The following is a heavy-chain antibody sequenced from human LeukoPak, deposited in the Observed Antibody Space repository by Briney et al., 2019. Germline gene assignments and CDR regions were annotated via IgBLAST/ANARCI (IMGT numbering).Heavy chain of an antibody. V-gene: IGHV3-7*01. CDR1: GFTFSSYW. Sequence: GGSLRLSCAASGFTFSSYWMSWVRQAPGKGLEWVANIKQDGSEKYYVDSVKGRFTISRDNSKNTLYLQMGSLRAEDMAVYYCATGHKYDFWSGYYTWSLDYWGQGTLVTVSS. CDR2: IKQDGSEK. D-gene: IGHD3-3*01. CDR3: ATGHKYDFWSGYYTWSLDY. J-gene: IGHJ4*02.